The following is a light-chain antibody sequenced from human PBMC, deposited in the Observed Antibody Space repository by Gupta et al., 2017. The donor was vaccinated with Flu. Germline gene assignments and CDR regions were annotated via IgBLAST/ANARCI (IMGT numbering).Light chain of an antibody. CDR1: SGHSSYA. V-gene: IGLV4-69*01. CDR3: QTWGASTWV. CDR2: INSDGSH. Sequence: VKLTCTLSSGHSSYAIAWHQQQPEKGPRYLMKINSDGSHTKGDGIPDRFSGSSSGAERYLTISSLQSEDEADYYCQTWGASTWVFGGGTKLTVL. J-gene: IGLJ3*02.